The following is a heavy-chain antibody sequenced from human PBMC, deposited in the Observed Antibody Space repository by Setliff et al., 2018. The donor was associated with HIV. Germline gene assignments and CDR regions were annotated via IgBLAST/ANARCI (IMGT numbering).Heavy chain of an antibody. Sequence: ASVKVSCKASGYTLTSNYMHWVRQAPGQGLEWMGIVNPSDGSTIYAQKFQGRVTMTRDTSTSTVYMELSSLTSEDTAVYFCASGSSGWYEGYFDYWGQGTLVTVSS. D-gene: IGHD6-19*01. J-gene: IGHJ4*02. CDR1: GYTLTSNY. CDR2: VNPSDGST. CDR3: ASGSSGWYEGYFDY. V-gene: IGHV1-46*01.